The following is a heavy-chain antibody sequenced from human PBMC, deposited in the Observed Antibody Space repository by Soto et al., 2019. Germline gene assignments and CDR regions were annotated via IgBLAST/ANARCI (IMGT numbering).Heavy chain of an antibody. Sequence: SETLSLTCTVSGSSISSYYLSWIRQPPGKGLEWIGYIYYSGSTNYNPSLKSRVTISVDTSKNQFSLKLSSVTAADTAVYYCAGLNSSGWYVGPDSFDYWGQGTLVTVSS. CDR1: GSSISSYY. CDR3: AGLNSSGWYVGPDSFDY. J-gene: IGHJ4*02. CDR2: IYYSGST. D-gene: IGHD6-19*01. V-gene: IGHV4-59*01.